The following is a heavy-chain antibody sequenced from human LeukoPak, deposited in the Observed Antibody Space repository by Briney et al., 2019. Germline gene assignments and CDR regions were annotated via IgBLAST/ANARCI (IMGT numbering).Heavy chain of an antibody. CDR2: INPNSGGT. J-gene: IGHJ5*02. Sequence: ASVKVSCKASGYTFTGYYMHWVRQAPGQGLEWMGWINPNSGGTNYAQKFQGRVTMTRYTPISTAYMELSRLRSDDTAVYYCARDRDYYDRGFDPWGQGTLVTVSS. CDR1: GYTFTGYY. D-gene: IGHD3-22*01. CDR3: ARDRDYYDRGFDP. V-gene: IGHV1-2*02.